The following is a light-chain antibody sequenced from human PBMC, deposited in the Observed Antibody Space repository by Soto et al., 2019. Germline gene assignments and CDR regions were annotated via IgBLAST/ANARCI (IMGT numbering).Light chain of an antibody. CDR1: QSIRSY. CDR2: GAS. Sequence: DIQMTQSPSSLSASVGDRVTITCRASQSIRSYLNWYHQKPGKTPQLLIYGASNLQSGAPSMFTGSGSGTHFTLTISSLQPEDFATYYCQQSYTTPYTFGQGTKLEIK. J-gene: IGKJ2*01. V-gene: IGKV1-39*01. CDR3: QQSYTTPYT.